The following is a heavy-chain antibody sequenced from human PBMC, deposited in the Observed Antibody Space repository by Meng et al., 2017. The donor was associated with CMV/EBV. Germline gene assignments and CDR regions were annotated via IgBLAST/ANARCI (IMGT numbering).Heavy chain of an antibody. D-gene: IGHD3-3*01. V-gene: IGHV3-23*01. CDR2: ISGIGGST. J-gene: IGHJ5*02. CDR1: GGSFSGYY. CDR3: AKDGGGVITIFGVANPTGGFDP. Sequence: LSLTCAVYGGSFSGYYWSWIRQAPGKGLEWVSAISGIGGSTYYADSVKGRFTISRDNSKNTLYLQMNSLRAEDTAVYYCAKDGGGVITIFGVANPTGGFDPWGQGTLVTVSS.